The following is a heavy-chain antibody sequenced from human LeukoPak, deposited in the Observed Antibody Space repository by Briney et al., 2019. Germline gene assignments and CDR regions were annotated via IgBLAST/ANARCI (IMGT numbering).Heavy chain of an antibody. CDR3: ARLGDYYGMDV. Sequence: ASVKVSCKASGYTFTGYYMHWVRQAPGQGLEWMGWINPNSGGTNYAQKFQGRVTITRNTSISTAYMELSSLRSEDTAVYYCARLGDYYGMDVWGQGTTVTVSS. CDR1: GYTFTGYY. J-gene: IGHJ6*02. CDR2: INPNSGGT. V-gene: IGHV1-2*02.